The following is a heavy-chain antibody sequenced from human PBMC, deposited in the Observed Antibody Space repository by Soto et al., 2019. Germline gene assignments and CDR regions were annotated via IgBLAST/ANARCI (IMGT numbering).Heavy chain of an antibody. J-gene: IGHJ4*02. CDR2: FYPGDSDT. D-gene: IGHD6-13*01. CDR3: ARQGDSSSWSFDY. CDR1: GYSFTDYW. V-gene: IGHV5-51*01. Sequence: ESLTISWQGSGYSFTDYWIGLVRQMPGKGLEWMGIFYPGDSDTRYSPSFQGQVTISADKSISTAYLQWNSLKASDTAMYYCARQGDSSSWSFDYWGQGTLVTVSS.